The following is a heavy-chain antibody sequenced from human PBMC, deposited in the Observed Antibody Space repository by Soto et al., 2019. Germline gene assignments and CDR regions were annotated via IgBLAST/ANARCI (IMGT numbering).Heavy chain of an antibody. CDR2: IYYSGST. Sequence: PSETLSLTCTVSGGSISSSSFHWGWIRQPPGKGLEWIGSIYYSGSTYYSPSLKSRVTISVDTSKNQFSLKLSSVTPDDTAVYYCVRLIGNSWLDSWGQGTLVTVSS. CDR1: GGSISSSSFH. D-gene: IGHD1-26*01. V-gene: IGHV4-39*01. J-gene: IGHJ5*01. CDR3: VRLIGNSWLDS.